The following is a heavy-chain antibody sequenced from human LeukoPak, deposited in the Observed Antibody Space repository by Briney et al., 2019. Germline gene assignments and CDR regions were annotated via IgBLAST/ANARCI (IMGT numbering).Heavy chain of an antibody. V-gene: IGHV3-66*01. CDR2: IYSGGST. CDR3: AELGITMIGGV. CDR1: GFTVSSNY. J-gene: IGHJ6*04. D-gene: IGHD3-10*02. Sequence: GGSLRLSCAASGFTVSSNYMSWVRQAPGKGLEWVSVIYSGGSTYYADSVKGRFTISRDNSKNTLYLQMNSLRAEDTAVYYCAELGITMIGGVWGKGTTATISS.